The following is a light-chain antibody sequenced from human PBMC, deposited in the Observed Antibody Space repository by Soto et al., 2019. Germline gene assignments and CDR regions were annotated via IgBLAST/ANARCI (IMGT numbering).Light chain of an antibody. J-gene: IGKJ2*02. CDR1: QSISTY. V-gene: IGKV1-39*01. Sequence: DIQMTQSPSSLSASVGDRVTITCRASQSISTYLNWYQQKVGKAPKLLIYAASSLQRGVPSRFSGSGSGTYFSLTISSLPPEDFATYYCQQSYSTPRTFGQGTKLAIK. CDR2: AAS. CDR3: QQSYSTPRT.